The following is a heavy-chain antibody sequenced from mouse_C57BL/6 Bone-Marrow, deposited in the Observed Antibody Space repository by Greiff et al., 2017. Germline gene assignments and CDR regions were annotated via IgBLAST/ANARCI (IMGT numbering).Heavy chain of an antibody. J-gene: IGHJ1*03. CDR1: GFTFTDYY. D-gene: IGHD1-1*01. Sequence: EVQRVESGGGLVQPGGSLSLSCAASGFTFTDYYMSWVRQPPGKALEWLGFIRNKANGYTTEYSASVKGRFTISRDNSQSILYLQMNALRAEDSATYYCARPITTVVEGWYFDVWGTGTTVTVSS. CDR3: ARPITTVVEGWYFDV. V-gene: IGHV7-3*01. CDR2: IRNKANGYTT.